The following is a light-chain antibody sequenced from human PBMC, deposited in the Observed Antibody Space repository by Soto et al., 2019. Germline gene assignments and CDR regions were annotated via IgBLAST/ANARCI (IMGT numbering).Light chain of an antibody. CDR3: QQNGGSPT. V-gene: IGKV3-20*01. J-gene: IGKJ4*01. CDR2: GAS. CDR1: QSISSTY. Sequence: EIVLTQSTGTPSLSPGQRATLSCRASQSISSTYLAWYQQKRGQAPSLPIYGASSRATGIPDRFSGSGSGTDFTLTINRLEPDDFALYYCQQNGGSPTFGGGTKVEIK.